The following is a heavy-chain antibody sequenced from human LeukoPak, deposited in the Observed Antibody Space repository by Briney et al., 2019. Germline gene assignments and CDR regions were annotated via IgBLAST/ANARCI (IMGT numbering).Heavy chain of an antibody. J-gene: IGHJ4*02. Sequence: GGSLRLSCAASGFTFDDYAMHWVRQAPGKGLEWVSGINWNSGSIDYADSVKGRFTISRDNAKSSLYLQMNSLRPEDTALYYCAKDTGYSSGYLSHYWGQGTLVAVSS. CDR3: AKDTGYSSGYLSHY. V-gene: IGHV3-9*01. CDR2: INWNSGSI. D-gene: IGHD6-19*01. CDR1: GFTFDDYA.